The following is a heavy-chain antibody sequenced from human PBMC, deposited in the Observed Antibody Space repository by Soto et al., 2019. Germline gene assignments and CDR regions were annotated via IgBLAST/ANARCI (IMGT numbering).Heavy chain of an antibody. D-gene: IGHD3-16*01. CDR2: IRSKAYGGTT. V-gene: IGHV3-49*03. CDR1: RFTFGDYP. Sequence: GGSLRLSCTTSRFTFGDYPMSWFRQAPGKGLEWVSFIRSKAYGGTTEYAASVKGRFTISRDDSKSIAYLQMNSLKTEDTAVYYCTRGLYYDYVWGGYWGQGTLVTVSS. CDR3: TRGLYYDYVWGGY. J-gene: IGHJ4*02.